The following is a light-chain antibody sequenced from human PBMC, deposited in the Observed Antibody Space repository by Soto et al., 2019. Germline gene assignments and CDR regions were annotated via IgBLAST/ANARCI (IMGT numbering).Light chain of an antibody. CDR2: EVS. CDR1: SSHVGAYNY. J-gene: IGLJ1*01. Sequence: QSVLTQPPSASGSPGQSVTISCTGTSSHVGAYNYVSWYQQLPGKAPKLIIYEVSKRPSGVPDRFSGSKSGNTASLTVSGLQAEDEADYYCTSYAGTYSFFYVFGTGTKGTVL. V-gene: IGLV2-8*01. CDR3: TSYAGTYSFFYV.